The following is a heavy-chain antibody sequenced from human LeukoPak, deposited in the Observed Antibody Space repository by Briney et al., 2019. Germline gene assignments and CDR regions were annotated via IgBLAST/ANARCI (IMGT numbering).Heavy chain of an antibody. CDR1: GGSISSGSYY. D-gene: IGHD6-19*01. V-gene: IGHV4-39*07. J-gene: IGHJ4*02. CDR2: IYYSGTT. Sequence: SETLSLTCTVSGGSISSGSYYWGWIRQPPGKGLEWIGSIYYSGTTHYNPSLKSRVTIAVDTSKNQFSLKLISVTAADTAVYYCARGTLYSGWSYNLDYWGQGTLVTVSS. CDR3: ARGTLYSGWSYNLDY.